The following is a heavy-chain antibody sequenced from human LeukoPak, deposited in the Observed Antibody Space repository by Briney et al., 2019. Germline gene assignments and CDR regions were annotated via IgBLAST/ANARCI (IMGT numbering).Heavy chain of an antibody. D-gene: IGHD3-10*01. J-gene: IGHJ4*02. V-gene: IGHV3-23*01. CDR1: GFTFSSYA. CDR2: ITNTGGSS. CDR3: ASRNYYLDH. Sequence: GGSLRLSCAASGFTFSSYAMNWVRQAPGKGLEWVSAITNTGGSSYYSDSVKGRFTISRDNSKSTLYLQINSLRAEDTAVYYCASRNYYLDHWGQGALVTVSS.